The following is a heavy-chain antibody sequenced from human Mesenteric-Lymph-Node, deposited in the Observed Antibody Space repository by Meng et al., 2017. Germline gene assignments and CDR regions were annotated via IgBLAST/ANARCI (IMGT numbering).Heavy chain of an antibody. J-gene: IGHJ1*01. D-gene: IGHD3-10*01. CDR2: VNQSGGT. Sequence: LQCWAPVHSHPPQARSLPVSLYGGSFSGYYLRRLRQPPGKGLEWIGEVNQSGGTNYNPSLKSRVSILVDTSKNQFSLKLTSVTAADTAVYYCARTKRYYDSGNYHDEYFQYWGQGTLVTVSS. CDR1: GGSFSGYY. V-gene: IGHV4-34*01. CDR3: ARTKRYYDSGNYHDEYFQY.